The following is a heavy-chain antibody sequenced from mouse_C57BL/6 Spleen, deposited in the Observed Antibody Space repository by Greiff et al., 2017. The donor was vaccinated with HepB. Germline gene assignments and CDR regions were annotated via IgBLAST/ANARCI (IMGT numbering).Heavy chain of an antibody. CDR1: GFNIKDDY. CDR2: IDPENGDT. Sequence: EVKLMESGAELVRPGASVKLSCTASGFNIKDDYMHWVKQRPEQGLEWIGWIDPENGDTEYASKFQGKATITADTSSNTAYLQLSSLTSEDTAVYYCTLYYDYDYAMDYWGQGTSVTVSS. D-gene: IGHD2-4*01. J-gene: IGHJ4*01. CDR3: TLYYDYDYAMDY. V-gene: IGHV14-4*01.